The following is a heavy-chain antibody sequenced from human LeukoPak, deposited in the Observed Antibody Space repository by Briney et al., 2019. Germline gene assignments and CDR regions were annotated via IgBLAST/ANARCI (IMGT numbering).Heavy chain of an antibody. CDR1: GDFITSYS. J-gene: IGHJ5*02. Sequence: SETLSLTCSVSGDFITSYSWSWIRQPAGKGLEWIGRVYASGTTNYNPSLESRVTISMDKFQNQFSLTLRSVTAADTAVYYCARDRSRKFVGWFDPWGQGVLVTVSS. CDR3: ARDRSRKFVGWFDP. D-gene: IGHD1-14*01. CDR2: VYASGTT. V-gene: IGHV4-4*07.